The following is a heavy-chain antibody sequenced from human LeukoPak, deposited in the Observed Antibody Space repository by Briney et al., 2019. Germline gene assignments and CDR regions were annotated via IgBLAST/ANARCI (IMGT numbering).Heavy chain of an antibody. J-gene: IGHJ5*02. V-gene: IGHV1-8*01. CDR3: ARNGIAANWFDP. CDR2: MNPNSGNT. Sequence: ASVKVSCKASGYTFTSYDINWMRQATGQGLEWMGWMNPNSGNTGYAQKFQGRVTMTRNTSISTAYMELSSLRSEDTAVYYCARNGIAANWFDPWGQGTLVTVSS. CDR1: GYTFTSYD. D-gene: IGHD6-25*01.